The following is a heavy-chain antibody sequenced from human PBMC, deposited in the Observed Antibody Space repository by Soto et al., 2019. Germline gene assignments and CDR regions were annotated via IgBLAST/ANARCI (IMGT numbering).Heavy chain of an antibody. CDR3: PRDARGDEAPMDY. J-gene: IGHJ4*02. CDR2: INPNSGGT. CDR1: GYTFTGYY. V-gene: IGHV1-2*04. Sequence: QVQLVQSGAEVKKPGASVKVSCKASGYTFTGYYMHWVRQAPGQGLEWMGWINPNSGGTNYAQKFQGWVTMTRDTAISTDYMELSRLRSDDTDVYYCPRDARGDEAPMDYWGQGTLVTVSS. D-gene: IGHD3-10*01.